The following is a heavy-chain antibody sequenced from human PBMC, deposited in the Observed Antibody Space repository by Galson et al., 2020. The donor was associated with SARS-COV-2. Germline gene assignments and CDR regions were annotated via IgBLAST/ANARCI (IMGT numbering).Heavy chain of an antibody. CDR3: ARDMAFGSGYFYT. J-gene: IGHJ4*02. CDR1: GGSISSSSYY. CDR2: INYSGNT. D-gene: IGHD3-22*01. V-gene: IGHV4-39*02. Sequence: SETLSLTCTVSGGSISSSSYYWGWVRQSPGKGLEWIGSINYSGNTDYNPYLNSRVTIFVDTNNNHFTLRLRSVTAAATAIYYCARDMAFGSGYFYTWGQGTLVTGSS.